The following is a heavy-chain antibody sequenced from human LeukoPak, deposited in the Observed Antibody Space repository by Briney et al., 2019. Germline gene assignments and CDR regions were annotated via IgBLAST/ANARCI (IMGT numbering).Heavy chain of an antibody. CDR2: MYYSGST. D-gene: IGHD3-22*01. Sequence: ASETLSLTCTVSCGSISRGDYDWSWIRQPPGRGLEWIGYMYYSGSTYYNPYLKSRVTIPLDTSKNQFSLKLNSVTAADTAVYYCARPYYYDSRIDPWGQGTLVTVSS. CDR1: CGSISRGDYD. J-gene: IGHJ5*02. CDR3: ARPYYYDSRIDP. V-gene: IGHV4-30-4*01.